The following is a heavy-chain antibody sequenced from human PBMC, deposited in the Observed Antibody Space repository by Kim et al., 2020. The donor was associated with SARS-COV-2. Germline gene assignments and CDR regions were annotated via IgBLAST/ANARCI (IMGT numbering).Heavy chain of an antibody. CDR1: GGSVSSGSYY. CDR2: IYYSGST. J-gene: IGHJ4*02. V-gene: IGHV4-61*01. D-gene: IGHD1-7*01. Sequence: SETLSLTCTVSGGSVSSGSYYWSWIRQPPGKGLEWIGYIYYSGSTNYNPSLKSRVTISVDTSKNQFSLKLSSVTAADTAVYYCASQGPSFRYNWNYPAAIAWGQGTLVTVSS. CDR3: ASQGPSFRYNWNYPAAIA.